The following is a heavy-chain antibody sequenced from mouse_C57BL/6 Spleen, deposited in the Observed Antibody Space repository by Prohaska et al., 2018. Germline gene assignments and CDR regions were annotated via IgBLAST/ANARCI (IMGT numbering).Heavy chain of an antibody. CDR2: IDPETGGT. CDR3: TTPFITTLMDY. J-gene: IGHJ4*01. CDR1: GYTFTDYE. Sequence: QVQLQQSGAELVRPGASVTLSCKASGYTFTDYEMHWVKQTPVHGLEWIGAIDPETGGTAYNQKFKGKAILTADKSSSTAYMELRSLTSEDSAVYYCTTPFITTLMDYWGQGTSVTVSS. V-gene: IGHV1-15*01. D-gene: IGHD1-1*01.